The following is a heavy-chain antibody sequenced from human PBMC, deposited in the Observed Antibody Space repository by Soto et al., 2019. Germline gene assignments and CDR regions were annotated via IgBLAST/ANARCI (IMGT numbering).Heavy chain of an antibody. J-gene: IGHJ4*02. Sequence: PSETLSLTCSVSGDSISNSRFYWAWIRQPPGEGLEWIGSIYHTGNAYYNPSLKSPVTISVDASKNQFSLKLNSVTAADTAAYYCARLGGYDILTGPYYFDYWGQGTLVTVSS. CDR2: IYHTGNA. D-gene: IGHD3-9*01. CDR3: ARLGGYDILTGPYYFDY. CDR1: GDSISNSRFY. V-gene: IGHV4-39*01.